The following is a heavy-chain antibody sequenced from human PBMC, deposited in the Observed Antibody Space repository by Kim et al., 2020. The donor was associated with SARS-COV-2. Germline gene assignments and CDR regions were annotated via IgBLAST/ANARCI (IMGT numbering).Heavy chain of an antibody. CDR1: GFTFSSYS. D-gene: IGHD5-12*01. CDR3: ARETGYSGSYGMDV. J-gene: IGHJ6*02. V-gene: IGHV3-21*01. Sequence: GGSLRLSCAASGFTFSSYSMNWVRQAPGKGLEWVSSISSSSSYIYYADSVKGRFTISRDNAKNSLYLQMNSLRAEDTAVYYCARETGYSGSYGMDVWGQGTTVTVSS. CDR2: ISSSSSYI.